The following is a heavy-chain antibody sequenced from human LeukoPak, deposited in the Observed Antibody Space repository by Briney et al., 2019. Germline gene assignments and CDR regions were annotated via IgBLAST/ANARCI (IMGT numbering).Heavy chain of an antibody. V-gene: IGHV3-7*01. CDR1: GFTFSNYW. Sequence: SGGSLRLSCAASGFTFSNYWMSWVRQAPGKGLEWVANIKQDGSDKYYVDSVKGRFTISRDNAKNSLFLQMNSLRAEDTAVYYCARLRYGSLLSWGQGTLVTVSS. J-gene: IGHJ4*02. CDR2: IKQDGSDK. D-gene: IGHD3-10*01. CDR3: ARLRYGSLLS.